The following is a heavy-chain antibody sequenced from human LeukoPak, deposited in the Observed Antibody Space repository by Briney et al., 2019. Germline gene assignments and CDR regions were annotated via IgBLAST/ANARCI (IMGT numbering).Heavy chain of an antibody. CDR1: GFTFSSYA. V-gene: IGHV3-30*04. CDR3: AESKVYSSGPDY. J-gene: IGHJ4*02. D-gene: IGHD6-19*01. CDR2: ISYDGSNK. Sequence: GGSLRLSCAASGFTFSSYAMHWVRQAPGKGLEWVAVISYDGSNKYYADSVKGRFTISRDNSKNTLYPQMNSLRAEDTAVYYCAESKVYSSGPDYWGQGTLVTVSS.